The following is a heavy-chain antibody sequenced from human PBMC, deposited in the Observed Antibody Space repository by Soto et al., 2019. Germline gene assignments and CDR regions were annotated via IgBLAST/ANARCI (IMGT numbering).Heavy chain of an antibody. Sequence: GALRLSCAASGFTFSSYAMSWVRQAPGKGLEWVSAISGSGGSTYYADSVKGRFTISRDNSKNTLYLQMNSLRAEDTAVYYCAKDKAPGIAAAGLFDYWGQGTLVTVSS. CDR3: AKDKAPGIAAAGLFDY. CDR2: ISGSGGST. CDR1: GFTFSSYA. V-gene: IGHV3-23*01. D-gene: IGHD6-13*01. J-gene: IGHJ4*02.